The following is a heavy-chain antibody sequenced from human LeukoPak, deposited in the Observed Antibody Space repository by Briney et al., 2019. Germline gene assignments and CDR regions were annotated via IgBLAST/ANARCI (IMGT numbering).Heavy chain of an antibody. Sequence: SVKVSCKASGGTFSSYAISWVRQAPGQGLEWMGGIIPIFGTANYAQKFQGRVTITTDESTSTAYMELSSLRSEDTAVYYYARDAGRDDAFDIWGQGTMVTVSS. J-gene: IGHJ3*02. D-gene: IGHD6-13*01. CDR1: GGTFSSYA. CDR2: IIPIFGTA. V-gene: IGHV1-69*05. CDR3: ARDAGRDDAFDI.